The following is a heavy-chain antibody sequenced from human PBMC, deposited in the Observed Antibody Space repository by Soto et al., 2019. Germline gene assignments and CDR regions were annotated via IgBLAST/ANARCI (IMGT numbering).Heavy chain of an antibody. J-gene: IGHJ4*02. Sequence: GGSLRLSCAASGFTFSNAWMSWVRQAPGKGLEWVGRIKSKTDGGTTDYAAPVKGRFTISRDDSKNTLYLQMNSLKTEDTAVYYCTTDRYYDSSGYYPFDYWGRGTLVTVSS. D-gene: IGHD3-22*01. CDR3: TTDRYYDSSGYYPFDY. CDR2: IKSKTDGGTT. V-gene: IGHV3-15*01. CDR1: GFTFSNAW.